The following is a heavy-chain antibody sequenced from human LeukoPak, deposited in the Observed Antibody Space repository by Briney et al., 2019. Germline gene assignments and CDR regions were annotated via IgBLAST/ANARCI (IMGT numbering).Heavy chain of an antibody. V-gene: IGHV3-66*01. CDR3: ARVDGDYYYYYYMDV. CDR1: GFTLSSYE. CDR2: IDYSGGST. J-gene: IGHJ6*03. Sequence: GGSLRLSCAASGFTLSSYEMSWLRQAPGKGLEWVSSIDYSGGSTYYADSVKGRFTISRDNSKNTLYLQMNSLRAEDTAVYYCARVDGDYYYYYYMDVWGKGTTVTISS. D-gene: IGHD4-17*01.